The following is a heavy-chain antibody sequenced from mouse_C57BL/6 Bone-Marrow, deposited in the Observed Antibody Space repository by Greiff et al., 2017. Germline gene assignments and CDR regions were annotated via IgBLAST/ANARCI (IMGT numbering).Heavy chain of an antibody. Sequence: QVQLQQSGAELARPGASVKLSCKASGYTFTSYGISWVKQRTGQGLEWIGEIYPRSGNTYYNEKFKGKATLTADKSSSTAYMELRSLTSEDSAVXFCARGQLRLRPFFAYWGQGTLVTVSA. V-gene: IGHV1-81*01. J-gene: IGHJ3*01. CDR2: IYPRSGNT. D-gene: IGHD3-2*02. CDR3: ARGQLRLRPFFAY. CDR1: GYTFTSYG.